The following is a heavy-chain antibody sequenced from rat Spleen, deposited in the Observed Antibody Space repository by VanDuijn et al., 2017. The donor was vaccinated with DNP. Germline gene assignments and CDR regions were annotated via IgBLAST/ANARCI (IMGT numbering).Heavy chain of an antibody. V-gene: IGHV2S63*01. Sequence: EVQLKESGPGLVQPSQTLSLTCTVSGFSLTDYSVHWVRQPPGKGLEWMGLMWSGGTTEYNSALKSRLSISRDTSQSQVFLKMNSLQAEDTAIYYCTRDGSPYYSSYMDVMDAWGRGASVTVSS. D-gene: IGHD1-2*01. CDR3: TRDGSPYYSSYMDVMDA. J-gene: IGHJ4*01. CDR2: MWSGGTT. CDR1: GFSLTDYS.